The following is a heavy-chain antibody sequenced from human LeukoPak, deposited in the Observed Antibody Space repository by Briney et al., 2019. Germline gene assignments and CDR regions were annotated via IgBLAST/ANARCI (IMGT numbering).Heavy chain of an antibody. V-gene: IGHV4-59*01. Sequence: SETLSLTCAVSGGSISSYYWSWIRQPPGKGLEWIWYIYYSGSTNYNPSLKSRVTISVDTSKNQFSLKLSSVTAADTAVYYCARETRSYTLDYWGQGTLVTVSS. J-gene: IGHJ4*02. D-gene: IGHD3-10*01. CDR1: GGSISSYY. CDR2: IYYSGST. CDR3: ARETRSYTLDY.